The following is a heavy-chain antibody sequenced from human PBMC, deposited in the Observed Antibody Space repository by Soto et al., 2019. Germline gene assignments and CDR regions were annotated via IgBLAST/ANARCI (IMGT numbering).Heavy chain of an antibody. CDR3: ARREDYYDSSGYLRP. J-gene: IGHJ5*02. V-gene: IGHV4-34*01. CDR1: GGSFSGYY. D-gene: IGHD3-22*01. Sequence: SETLSLTCAVYGGSFSGYYWSWIRQPPGKGLEWIGEINHSGSTNYNPSLKSRVTISVDTSKNQFSLKLSSVTAADTAVYYCARREDYYDSSGYLRPWGQGTLVTVSS. CDR2: INHSGST.